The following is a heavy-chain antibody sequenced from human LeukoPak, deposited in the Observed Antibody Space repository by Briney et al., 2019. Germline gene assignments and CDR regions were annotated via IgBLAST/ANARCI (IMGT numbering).Heavy chain of an antibody. V-gene: IGHV3-7*03. Sequence: QSWGSLRRSCAASGLTGSNYYMNWVRQAPGKGLEWLANIHPDSSDKFYVDSMEGRFTISRDKTKNSLYLQIDIARLDDAGLYYCTRLPRETAGDYWGQGVPVIVSS. J-gene: IGHJ4*02. D-gene: IGHD1-14*01. CDR2: IHPDSSDK. CDR1: GLTGSNYY. CDR3: TRLPRETAGDY.